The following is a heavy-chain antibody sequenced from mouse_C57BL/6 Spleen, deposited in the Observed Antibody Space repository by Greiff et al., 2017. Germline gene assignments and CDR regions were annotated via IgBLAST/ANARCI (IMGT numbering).Heavy chain of an antibody. V-gene: IGHV1-22*01. CDR2: INPNNGGT. D-gene: IGHD1-1*01. J-gene: IGHJ3*01. Sequence: VQLQQSGPELVKPGASVKMSCKASGYTFTDYNMHWVKQSHGKSLEWIGYINPNNGGTSYNQKFKGKATLTVNKSSSTAYMELRSLTSEDSAVYYCARIITTVVAPGFAYWGQGTLVTVSA. CDR1: GYTFTDYN. CDR3: ARIITTVVAPGFAY.